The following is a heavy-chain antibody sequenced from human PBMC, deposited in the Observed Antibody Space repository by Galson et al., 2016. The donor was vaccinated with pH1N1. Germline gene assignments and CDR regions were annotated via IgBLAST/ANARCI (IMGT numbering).Heavy chain of an antibody. D-gene: IGHD6-13*01. CDR1: GFTLSDYY. V-gene: IGHV3-11*01. Sequence: SLRLSCAASGFTLSDYYMNWIRETPERRLEWLSSIGSSGNVAYADSVKGRFTISRDNAQNSLLLQMDSLRVDDTALYYCAREWGIGAAGPLDSWDQGALVIVSS. J-gene: IGHJ4*02. CDR3: AREWGIGAAGPLDS. CDR2: IGSSGNV.